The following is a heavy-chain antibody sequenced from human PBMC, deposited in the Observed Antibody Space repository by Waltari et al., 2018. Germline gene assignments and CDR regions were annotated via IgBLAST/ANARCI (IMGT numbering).Heavy chain of an antibody. CDR3: ARGVAAAGGIDV. CDR2: IYTSGST. J-gene: IGHJ6*02. V-gene: IGHV4-61*02. CDR1: GGSISSGSYY. Sequence: QVQLQESGPGLVKPSQTLSLTCTVSGGSISSGSYYWSWIRQPAGKGLEWIGRIYTSGSTTYNPSLKSRVTISVDTSKNQFSLKLSSVSAADTAVYYCARGVAAAGGIDVWGQGTTVTVSS. D-gene: IGHD6-13*01.